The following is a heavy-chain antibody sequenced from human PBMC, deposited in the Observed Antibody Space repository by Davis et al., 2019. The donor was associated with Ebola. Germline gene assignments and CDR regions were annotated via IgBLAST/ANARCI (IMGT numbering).Heavy chain of an antibody. V-gene: IGHV4-4*02. D-gene: IGHD3-10*01. CDR3: ARVLAGVRRHYYYYYGMDV. Sequence: GSLRLSCAVSGGSISSSNWWSWVRQPPGKGLEWIGEIYHSGSTNYNPSLKSRVTISVDKSKNQFSLKLSSVTAADTAVYYCARVLAGVRRHYYYYYGMDVWGQGTTVTVSS. J-gene: IGHJ6*02. CDR2: IYHSGST. CDR1: GGSISSSNW.